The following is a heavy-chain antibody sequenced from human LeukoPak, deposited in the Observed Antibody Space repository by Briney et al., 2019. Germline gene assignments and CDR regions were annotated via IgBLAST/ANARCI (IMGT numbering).Heavy chain of an antibody. CDR1: GFTVSSNY. Sequence: GGSLRLSCAASGFTVSSNYMSWVRQAPGKGLEWVSYISSSGSTIYYADSVKGRFTISRDNAKNSLYLQMNSLRAEDTAVYYCARDMAHLLGATPGYWGQGTLVTVSS. J-gene: IGHJ4*02. CDR2: ISSSGSTI. CDR3: ARDMAHLLGATPGY. V-gene: IGHV3-11*04. D-gene: IGHD1-26*01.